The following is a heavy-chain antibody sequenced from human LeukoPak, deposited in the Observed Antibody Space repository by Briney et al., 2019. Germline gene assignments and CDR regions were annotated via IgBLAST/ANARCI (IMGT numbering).Heavy chain of an antibody. CDR2: IYYSGST. CDR3: ARDEHGIWQLEGFDY. CDR1: GGSIRSSSYY. J-gene: IGHJ4*02. Sequence: PSETLSLTCTVSGGSIRSSSYYWGWIRQPPGKGLEWIGSIYYSGSTYYNPSLKSRVTISVDTSKNQFSLKLSSVTAADTAVYYCARDEHGIWQLEGFDYWGQGTLVTVSS. D-gene: IGHD6-6*01. V-gene: IGHV4-39*02.